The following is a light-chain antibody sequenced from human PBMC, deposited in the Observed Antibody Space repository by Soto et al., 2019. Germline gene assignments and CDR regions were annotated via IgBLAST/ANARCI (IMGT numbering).Light chain of an antibody. Sequence: QSALTQPASVSGSPGQSITISCTGTSSDVGGYNYVSWYQQHPGKSPKLMIYDVSNRPSGVSTRFSGSKSGNTASLTISGLQAEDKADYYCSSYTSSSTLVVFGGGTKLTVL. CDR2: DVS. CDR3: SSYTSSSTLVV. V-gene: IGLV2-14*01. CDR1: SSDVGGYNY. J-gene: IGLJ2*01.